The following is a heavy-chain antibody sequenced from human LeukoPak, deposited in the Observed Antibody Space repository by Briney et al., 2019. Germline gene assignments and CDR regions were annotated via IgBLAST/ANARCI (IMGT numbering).Heavy chain of an antibody. CDR3: ARENYDSSGFEGVFDY. J-gene: IGHJ4*02. CDR1: GGSISSYY. D-gene: IGHD3-22*01. Sequence: SETLSLTCTVSGGSISSYYWRWIRQPPGKGLEWIGYIYYSGSTNYNPSLKSRVTISVDTSKNQFSLKLSSVTAADTAVYYCARENYDSSGFEGVFDYWGQGTLVTVSS. CDR2: IYYSGST. V-gene: IGHV4-59*01.